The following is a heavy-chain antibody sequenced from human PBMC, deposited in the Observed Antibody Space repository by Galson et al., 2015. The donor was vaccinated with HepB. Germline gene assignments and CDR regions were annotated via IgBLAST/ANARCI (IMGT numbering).Heavy chain of an antibody. CDR2: IRSKAYGGTT. Sequence: SLRLSCAASGFTFGDYAMSWFRQAPGKGLEWVGFIRSKAYGGTTEYAASVKGRFTISRDDSKSIAYLQMNSLKTEDTAVYYCTRDRLGYCSSTSCLEYYYYYMDVWGKGTTVTVSS. D-gene: IGHD2-2*01. CDR3: TRDRLGYCSSTSCLEYYYYYMDV. V-gene: IGHV3-49*03. CDR1: GFTFGDYA. J-gene: IGHJ6*03.